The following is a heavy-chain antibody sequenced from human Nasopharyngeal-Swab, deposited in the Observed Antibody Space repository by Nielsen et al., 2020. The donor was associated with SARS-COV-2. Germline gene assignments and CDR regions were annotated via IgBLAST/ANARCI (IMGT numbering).Heavy chain of an antibody. V-gene: IGHV3-30-3*01. J-gene: IGHJ6*03. CDR3: ARARGSSGYYYDYYYYMDV. D-gene: IGHD3-22*01. Sequence: GGSLRLSCAASGFTFSSYAMHWVRQAPGKGLEWVAVISYDGSNKYYADSVKGRFTISRDNSKNTLYLQMNSLRAEDTAVYYCARARGSSGYYYDYYYYMDVWGKGPRSPSP. CDR1: GFTFSSYA. CDR2: ISYDGSNK.